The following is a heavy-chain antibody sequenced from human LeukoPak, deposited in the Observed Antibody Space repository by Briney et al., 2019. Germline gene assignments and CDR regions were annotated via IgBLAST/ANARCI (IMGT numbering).Heavy chain of an antibody. CDR3: AKLRSPLTIVGATGFDY. D-gene: IGHD1-26*01. CDR1: GFTFSSYG. CDR2: ISYDGSNK. V-gene: IGHV3-30*18. J-gene: IGHJ4*02. Sequence: HPGGSLRLSCAASGFTFSSYGMHWVRQAPGKGLEWVAVISYDGSNKYYADSVKGRFTISRDNSKNTLYLQMNSLRAEDTAVYYCAKLRSPLTIVGATGFDYWGQGTLVTVSS.